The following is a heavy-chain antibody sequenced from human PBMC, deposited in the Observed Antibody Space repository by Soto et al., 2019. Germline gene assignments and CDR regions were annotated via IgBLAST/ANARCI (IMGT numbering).Heavy chain of an antibody. J-gene: IGHJ5*02. CDR1: GFNFDKYG. Sequence: QVQLVESGGGVVQPGGSLRLSCQASGFNFDKYGMHWVRQAPGKGREWVAVITYNGSKTYYADSMERRFSISRDNSQNTLIMQLNSLRTENPDMYFCTKDQSGGERFDPWGQGTLITVSS. V-gene: IGHV3-30*18. D-gene: IGHD1-26*01. CDR3: TKDQSGGERFDP. CDR2: ITYNGSKT.